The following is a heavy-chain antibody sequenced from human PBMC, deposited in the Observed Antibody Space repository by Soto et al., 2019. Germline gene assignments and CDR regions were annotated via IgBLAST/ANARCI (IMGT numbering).Heavy chain of an antibody. CDR3: ARRVVVLTAFDN. CDR2: IYYSGST. J-gene: IGHJ4*02. D-gene: IGHD2-15*01. CDR1: GGSISSYY. V-gene: IGHV4-39*01. Sequence: PETLSLTCTVSGGSISSYYWGLIRQPPGKGLEWIGNIYYSGSTYYNPSLKSRVTISVDTSKNQFSLKLSSVTAADTAVYYCARRVVVLTAFDNWGQGALVTVSS.